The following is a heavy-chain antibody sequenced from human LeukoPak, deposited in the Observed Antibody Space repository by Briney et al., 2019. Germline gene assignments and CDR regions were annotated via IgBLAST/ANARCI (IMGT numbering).Heavy chain of an antibody. CDR1: VFTFDDYA. V-gene: IGHV3-43D*03. CDR3: VRSRAASLGYFDY. J-gene: IGHJ4*02. D-gene: IGHD7-27*01. CDR2: SSWIGGST. Sequence: GGSLRLSCAFSVFTFDDYALHWVRQVPGKGLEWLAFSSWIGGSTDYVDSVKGRFSISRDNIKNSLYLEMNSLRPEDTALYYCVRSRAASLGYFDYWGQGTLVTVSS.